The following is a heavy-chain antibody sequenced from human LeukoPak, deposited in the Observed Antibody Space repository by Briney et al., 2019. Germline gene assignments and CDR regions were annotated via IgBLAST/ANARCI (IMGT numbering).Heavy chain of an antibody. CDR3: ASRVDLFGGAFDI. V-gene: IGHV4-31*03. Sequence: SETLSLTCTVSGGSISSGGYYWSWIRQHPGKGLEWIGYIYYSGSTYYNPSLKSRVTISVDTSKNRFSLKLSSVTAADTVVYYCASRVDLFGGAFDIWGQGTMVTVSS. CDR1: GGSISSGGYY. D-gene: IGHD3-10*01. J-gene: IGHJ3*02. CDR2: IYYSGST.